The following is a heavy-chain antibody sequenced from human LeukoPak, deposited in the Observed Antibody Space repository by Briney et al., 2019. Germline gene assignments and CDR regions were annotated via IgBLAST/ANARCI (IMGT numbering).Heavy chain of an antibody. CDR1: GGSISSYY. J-gene: IGHJ4*02. CDR3: ARVRVATIIDY. V-gene: IGHV4-59*01. CDR2: IYYSGST. D-gene: IGHD5-12*01. Sequence: SETLSLTCTVSGGSISSYYWSWIRQPPGKGLEWIGYIYYSGSTNYNPSLKSRVTISVDTSKNQFSLKLSSVTAADTAVYYCARVRVATIIDYRGQGTLVTVSS.